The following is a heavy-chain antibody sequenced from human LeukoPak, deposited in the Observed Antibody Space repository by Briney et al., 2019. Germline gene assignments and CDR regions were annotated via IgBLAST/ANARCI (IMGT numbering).Heavy chain of an antibody. CDR1: GGSISSYY. Sequence: SETLSLTCTVSGGSISSYYWSWIRQPPGKGLEWIGYIYYSGSTNYNPSLKSRVTISVDTSKNQFSLKLSSVTAADTAVYYCARGDGLGILFDYWGQGTLVTVSS. CDR2: IYYSGST. D-gene: IGHD3/OR15-3a*01. V-gene: IGHV4-59*01. J-gene: IGHJ4*02. CDR3: ARGDGLGILFDY.